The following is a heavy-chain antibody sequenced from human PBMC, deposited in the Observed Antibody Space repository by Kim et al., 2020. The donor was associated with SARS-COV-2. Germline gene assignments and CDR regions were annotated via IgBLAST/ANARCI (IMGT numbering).Heavy chain of an antibody. J-gene: IGHJ4*02. CDR3: AKRVVAAAGKKMYYFDY. D-gene: IGHD6-13*01. V-gene: IGHV3-23*01. Sequence: VKGGFTISRDNSKNTLYLQMNSLRAEDTAVYYCAKRVVAAAGKKMYYFDYWGQGTLVTVSS.